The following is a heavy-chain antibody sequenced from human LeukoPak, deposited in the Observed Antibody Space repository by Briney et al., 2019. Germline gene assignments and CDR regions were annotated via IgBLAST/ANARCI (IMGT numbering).Heavy chain of an antibody. CDR1: GGSFSGYY. CDR3: ARVGIASYYFDY. D-gene: IGHD6-13*01. J-gene: IGHJ4*02. V-gene: IGHV4-34*01. Sequence: SETLSLTCAVYGGSFSGYYWSWIRQPPGKGLEWIGEINHSGSTNYNPSLKSRVTISVDTSKNQFSLKLSSVTAADTAVYYCARVGIASYYFDYWGREPWSPSPQ. CDR2: INHSGST.